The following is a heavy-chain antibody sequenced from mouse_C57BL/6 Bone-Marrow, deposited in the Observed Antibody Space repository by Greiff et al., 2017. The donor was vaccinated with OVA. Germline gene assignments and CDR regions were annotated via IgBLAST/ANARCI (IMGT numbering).Heavy chain of an antibody. CDR3: TTGVSVGDY. CDR1: GFNIKDDY. J-gene: IGHJ2*01. V-gene: IGHV14-4*01. CDR2: IDPENGDT. Sequence: VTLKESGAELVRPGASVKLSFTASGFNIKDDYMHWVKQRPEQGLEWIGWIDPENGDTEYASKFQGKATITADTSSNTAYLQLSSLTSEDTAVYYCTTGVSVGDYWGQGTTLTVSS.